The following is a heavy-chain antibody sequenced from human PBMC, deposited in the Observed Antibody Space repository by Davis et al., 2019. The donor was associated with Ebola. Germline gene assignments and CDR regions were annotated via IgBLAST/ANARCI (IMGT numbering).Heavy chain of an antibody. J-gene: IGHJ4*02. CDR3: AREDGYSYGYD. Sequence: PGGSLRLSCAASGFTFSSYGMHWVRQAPGKGLEWVAVIWYDGSNKYYADSVKGRFTISRDNSKNTLYLQMNSLRAEDTAVYYCAREDGYSYGYDWGQGTLVTVSS. CDR2: IWYDGSNK. CDR1: GFTFSSYG. D-gene: IGHD5-18*01. V-gene: IGHV3-33*01.